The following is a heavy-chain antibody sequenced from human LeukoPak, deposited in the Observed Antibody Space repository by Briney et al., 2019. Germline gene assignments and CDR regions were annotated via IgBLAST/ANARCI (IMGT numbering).Heavy chain of an antibody. CDR2: ISSSGSTI. Sequence: GGSLRLYCAASGFTYSSYEMNWVRQAPGKGLEWVSYISSSGSTIYYADSVKGRFTISRDNAKNSLYLQMSSLRAEDTAVYYCARGGGDYEDPFDIWGQGTMVTVSS. V-gene: IGHV3-48*03. J-gene: IGHJ3*02. CDR1: GFTYSSYE. CDR3: ARGGGDYEDPFDI. D-gene: IGHD4-17*01.